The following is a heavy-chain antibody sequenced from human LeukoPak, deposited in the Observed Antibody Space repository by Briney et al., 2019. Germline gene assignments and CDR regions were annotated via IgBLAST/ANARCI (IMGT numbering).Heavy chain of an antibody. Sequence: GGSLRLSCVASGFPFSSYWMTWVRQAPGKGLEWVANIKQDGSKKSYVDSVKGRFTISRDNAKNSLYLQMNSLRAEDTAIYYCTRVGYIDEGIDYWGQGILVTVSS. D-gene: IGHD5-24*01. V-gene: IGHV3-7*04. J-gene: IGHJ4*02. CDR1: GFPFSSYW. CDR2: IKQDGSKK. CDR3: TRVGYIDEGIDY.